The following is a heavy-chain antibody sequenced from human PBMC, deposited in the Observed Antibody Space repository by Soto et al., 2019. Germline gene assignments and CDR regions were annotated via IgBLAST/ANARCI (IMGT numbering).Heavy chain of an antibody. D-gene: IGHD1-26*01. V-gene: IGHV3-23*01. CDR2: ISGSGGST. Sequence: PGGSLRLSCAASGFTFSSYAMSWVRQAPGKGLEWVSAISGSGGSTYYADSVKGRFTISRDNSKNTLYPQMNSLRAEDTAVYYCAKAIVGVRTNFDYWGQGTLVTVSS. CDR1: GFTFSSYA. CDR3: AKAIVGVRTNFDY. J-gene: IGHJ4*02.